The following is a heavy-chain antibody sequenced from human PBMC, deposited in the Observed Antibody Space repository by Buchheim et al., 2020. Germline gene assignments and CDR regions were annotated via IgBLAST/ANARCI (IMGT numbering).Heavy chain of an antibody. Sequence: EVQLVESGGGLVQPGGSLRLSCAASGFTVSSNYMSWVRQAPGKGLEWVSVIYSGGSTYYADSVKGRFTISRDNSKNTLYLQMNSLRAEDTAVYYCARDLVYYYGSGSYYNIGYYYYGMDVWGQGTT. V-gene: IGHV3-66*01. CDR3: ARDLVYYYGSGSYYNIGYYYYGMDV. CDR1: GFTVSSNY. J-gene: IGHJ6*02. D-gene: IGHD3-10*01. CDR2: IYSGGST.